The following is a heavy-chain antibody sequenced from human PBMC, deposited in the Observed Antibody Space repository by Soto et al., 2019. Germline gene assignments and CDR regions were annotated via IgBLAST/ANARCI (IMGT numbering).Heavy chain of an antibody. CDR1: GFTLSTYG. CDR3: ARIRGYWYGLDV. CDR2: ITGTGGDT. J-gene: IGHJ6*02. V-gene: IGHV3-23*01. Sequence: PRLSCAGSGFTLSTYGMTWVRQAPGKGLEWVSAITGTGGDTYYVDSVKGRFTSSRDNSKNMLYLQMNSVRVEDTAVYYCARIRGYWYGLDVWGQGTTVTVSS.